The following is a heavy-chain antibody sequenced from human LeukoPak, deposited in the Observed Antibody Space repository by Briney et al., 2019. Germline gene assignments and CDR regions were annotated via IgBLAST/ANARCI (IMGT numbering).Heavy chain of an antibody. J-gene: IGHJ5*02. CDR1: GGSISRSQYY. CDR2: IYYSGKT. Sequence: SETLSLTFTVSGGSISRSQYYWGWIRQPPEKGLEWIGTIYYSGKTFYNPSLKSRVTISIDTSKNQFSLNLSSVTAADTSVYYCSRHEHKAVAGDTWGQGILVTVSS. CDR3: SRHEHKAVAGDT. D-gene: IGHD6-19*01. V-gene: IGHV4-39*01.